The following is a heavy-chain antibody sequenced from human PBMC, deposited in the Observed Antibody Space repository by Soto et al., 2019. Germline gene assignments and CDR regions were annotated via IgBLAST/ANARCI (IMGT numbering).Heavy chain of an antibody. J-gene: IGHJ4*02. V-gene: IGHV3-7*03. CDR3: ARGPSYSDYSNDWFFDS. CDR1: GFTFSGYW. D-gene: IGHD3-9*01. CDR2: IKKDGTEM. Sequence: PGGSLRLSCAASGFTFSGYWRTWVRQAPGKGLEWVADIKKDGTEMYYVDSVKGRFTISRDNDKKSVYLQMNGLTVEDTAVYRCARGPSYSDYSNDWFFDSWGQGALVTVSS.